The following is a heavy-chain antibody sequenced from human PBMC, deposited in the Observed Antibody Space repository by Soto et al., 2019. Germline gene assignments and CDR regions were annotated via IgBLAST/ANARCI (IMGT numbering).Heavy chain of an antibody. CDR2: ISAYNGNT. V-gene: IGHV1-18*01. CDR3: ARGPYSSSSRVRGPNFDY. CDR1: GYTFTSYG. J-gene: IGHJ4*02. D-gene: IGHD6-6*01. Sequence: VASVKVSCKASGYTFTSYGISWVRQAPGQGLEWMGWISAYNGNTNYAQKLQGRVTMTTDTSTSTAYMELRSLRSDDTAVYYCARGPYSSSSRVRGPNFDYWGQGTLVTVSS.